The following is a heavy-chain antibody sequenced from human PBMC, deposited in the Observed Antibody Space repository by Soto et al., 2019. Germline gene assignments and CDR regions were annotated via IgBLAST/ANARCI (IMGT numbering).Heavy chain of an antibody. CDR1: GFTLSSYS. V-gene: IGHV3-48*02. CDR2: ISGSGGTI. CDR3: ARETGLRSSGWSYYFDF. J-gene: IGHJ4*02. Sequence: EVQLVESGGGLVQAGGSLRLSCAASGFTLSSYSMHWVRQAPGKGLECVSYISGSGGTIYYADSVKGRFTISRDNAKNSLSVQMNSLRDEDTAVFFCARETGLRSSGWSYYFDFWGQGTRVTVSS. D-gene: IGHD6-19*01.